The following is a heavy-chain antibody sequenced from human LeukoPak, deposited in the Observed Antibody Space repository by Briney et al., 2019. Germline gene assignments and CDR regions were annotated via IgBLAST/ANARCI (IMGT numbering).Heavy chain of an antibody. CDR2: IRQDGSEK. CDR3: ARDGTAPGLYFDL. J-gene: IGHJ4*01. D-gene: IGHD1/OR15-1a*01. Sequence: GGSLRLSCAASGFTFSDYWMNWVRLAPGKGLEWVASIRQDGSEKSYVDSVKGRFTISRDNTWNSLYLQMNSLRAEDTAVYYCARDGTAPGLYFDLWGQGTLVTASS. CDR1: GFTFSDYW. V-gene: IGHV3-7*01.